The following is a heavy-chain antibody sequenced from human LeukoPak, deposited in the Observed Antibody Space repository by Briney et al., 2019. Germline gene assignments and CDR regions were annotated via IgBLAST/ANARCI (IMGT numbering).Heavy chain of an antibody. CDR2: INPNRGGT. D-gene: IGHD3-22*01. J-gene: IGHJ4*02. CDR1: GYTFTDYY. V-gene: IGHV1-2*02. Sequence: EASVKVSCKASGYTFTDYYMHWVRQATGQRLEWIGWINPNRGGTNYAQKFQSRVTMTRDTSLSTAYMELSRLRSDDTAVYYCARASYYYDSSGYPGYYFDYWGQGTLVTVSS. CDR3: ARASYYYDSSGYPGYYFDY.